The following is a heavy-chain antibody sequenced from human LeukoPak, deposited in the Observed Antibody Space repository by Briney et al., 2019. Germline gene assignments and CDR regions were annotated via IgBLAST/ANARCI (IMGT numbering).Heavy chain of an antibody. Sequence: SETLSLTCTVSGGSIGSGSYYWSWIRQPAGKGLEWIGRIYTSGSTNYNPSLKSRVTISVDTSKNQFSLKLSSVTAADTAVYYYARRTLDHYFDLWGQGTLISVSS. CDR3: ARRTLDHYFDL. V-gene: IGHV4-61*02. CDR1: GGSIGSGSYY. D-gene: IGHD3-9*01. CDR2: IYTSGST. J-gene: IGHJ4*02.